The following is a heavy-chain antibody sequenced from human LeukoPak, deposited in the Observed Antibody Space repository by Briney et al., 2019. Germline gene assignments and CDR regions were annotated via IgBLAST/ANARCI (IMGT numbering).Heavy chain of an antibody. CDR1: GFTFSSYA. Sequence: EPGGSLRLSCAASGFTFSSYAMHWVRQAPGKGLEYVSTISSNGGSTYYANSVKGRFTISRDNSKNTLYLQMGSLRAEDMAVYYCARGSGRPLADFDYWGQGTLVTVSS. J-gene: IGHJ4*02. CDR3: ARGSGRPLADFDY. V-gene: IGHV3-64*01. D-gene: IGHD1-26*01. CDR2: ISSNGGST.